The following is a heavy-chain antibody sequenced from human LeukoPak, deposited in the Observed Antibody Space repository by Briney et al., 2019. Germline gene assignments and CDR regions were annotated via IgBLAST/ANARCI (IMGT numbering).Heavy chain of an antibody. CDR3: ARGPSWSGYSQPYYFDY. J-gene: IGHJ4*02. D-gene: IGHD3-3*01. Sequence: ASVKVSCKASGYTFTSYDINWVRQAAGQGLEWMGWMNPNSGNTGYAQKFQGRVIITRNTSISTAYMELSSLRSEDTAVYSCARGPSWSGYSQPYYFDYWGQGTLVTVSS. V-gene: IGHV1-8*03. CDR1: GYTFTSYD. CDR2: MNPNSGNT.